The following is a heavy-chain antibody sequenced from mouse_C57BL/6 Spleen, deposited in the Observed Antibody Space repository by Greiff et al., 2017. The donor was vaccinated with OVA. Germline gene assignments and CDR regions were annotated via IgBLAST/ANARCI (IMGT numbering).Heavy chain of an antibody. J-gene: IGHJ4*01. CDR2: INPYNGDT. Sequence: EVQLQQSGPELVKPGDSVKISCKASGYSFTGYFMNWVMQSHGKSLEWIGRINPYNGDTFYNQKFKGKATLTVDKSSSTAHMELRSLTSEDSAVYYCARSDGNYPMDYWGQGTSVTVSS. CDR3: ARSDGNYPMDY. CDR1: GYSFTGYF. V-gene: IGHV1-20*01. D-gene: IGHD2-1*01.